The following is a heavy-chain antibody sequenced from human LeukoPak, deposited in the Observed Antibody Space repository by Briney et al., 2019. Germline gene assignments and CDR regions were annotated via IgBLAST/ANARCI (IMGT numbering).Heavy chain of an antibody. CDR2: IKQDESKR. CDR1: GFTFTNYW. V-gene: IGHV3-7*01. CDR3: ARDASLYCSGNDCYWAFDR. D-gene: IGHD2-2*01. J-gene: IGHJ5*02. Sequence: GGSLRLSCVASGFTFTNYWMSWVRQAPGKGLEWVANIKQDESKRYYVDSVKGRFTISRDNAKNSLYLQINSLRAEDTAVYYCARDASLYCSGNDCYWAFDRWGQGTLVTVSS.